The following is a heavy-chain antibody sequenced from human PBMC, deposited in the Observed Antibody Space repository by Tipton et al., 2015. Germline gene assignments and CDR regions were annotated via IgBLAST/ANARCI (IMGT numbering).Heavy chain of an antibody. J-gene: IGHJ4*02. D-gene: IGHD3-9*01. CDR1: GGSIRNHY. Sequence: TLSLTCTLSGGSIRNHYWAWIRQPPGKGLEWIGSVDHSGDSYSNPSLKSRVTISLDTSKNQFSLKLTSVTAADTAVYYCACQDYDSLTRDYQTVDYRGQGTLVTVSS. CDR3: ACQDYDSLTRDYQTVDY. CDR2: VDHSGDS. V-gene: IGHV4-38-2*02.